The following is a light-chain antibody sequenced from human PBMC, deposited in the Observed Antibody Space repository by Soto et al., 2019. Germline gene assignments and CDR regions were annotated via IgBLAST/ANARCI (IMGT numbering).Light chain of an antibody. CDR1: SGSVSTSHF. CDR3: VLYVGSGIWV. J-gene: IGLJ3*02. V-gene: IGLV8-61*01. Sequence: QAVVTQEPSFSVSPGGTVTLTCGLSSGSVSTSHFPNWYQQTPGQPPRTLIYGTKTRSSGVPDRFSGSILGIRAALTITGAQADDESYYYCVLYVGSGIWVFGGGTQLTVL. CDR2: GTK.